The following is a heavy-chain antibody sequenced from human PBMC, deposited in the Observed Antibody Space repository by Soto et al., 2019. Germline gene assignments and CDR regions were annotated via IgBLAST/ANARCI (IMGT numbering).Heavy chain of an antibody. CDR1: GYTFTSYG. CDR3: ARGDCSTNNCYERGGWFDP. CDR2: ISGYSGDT. Sequence: QVQLVQSGAEVREPGASVKVSCKAPGYTFTSYGINWLRQAPGQGLEWMGWISGYSGDTKFAQNFQGRLAMTTDTSTSRAYMELRCLTSGDTAVDYCARGDCSTNNCYERGGWFDPWGQGTLVTVSS. J-gene: IGHJ5*02. V-gene: IGHV1-18*01. D-gene: IGHD2-2*01.